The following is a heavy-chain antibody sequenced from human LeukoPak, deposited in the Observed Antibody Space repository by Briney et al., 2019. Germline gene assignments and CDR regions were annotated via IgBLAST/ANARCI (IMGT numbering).Heavy chain of an antibody. CDR2: ISSSGRTI. CDR1: GFTFSSYE. Sequence: GGSLRLSCAASGFTFSSYEMNRVRQAPGKGLEWVSYISSSGRTIYYAESVKGRFTISRDNAKNSLYLQMNSLRAEDTAVYYCAREVSSGWYGVLNFEYWGQGNLVTVSS. V-gene: IGHV3-48*03. CDR3: AREVSSGWYGVLNFEY. D-gene: IGHD6-19*01. J-gene: IGHJ4*02.